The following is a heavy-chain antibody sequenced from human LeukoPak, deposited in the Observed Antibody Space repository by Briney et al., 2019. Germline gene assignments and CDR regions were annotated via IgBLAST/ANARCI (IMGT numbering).Heavy chain of an antibody. J-gene: IGHJ4*02. V-gene: IGHV3-23*01. CDR2: MSGSGGST. D-gene: IGHD3-22*01. CDR3: AKVLYDSSGYYPLGYFDY. Sequence: GGSLRLSCAASGFTFSSYAMSWVRQAPGKGLEWVSAMSGSGGSTYYADSVKGRFTISRDNSKNTLYLQMNSLRAEDTAVYYCAKVLYDSSGYYPLGYFDYWGQGTLVTVSS. CDR1: GFTFSSYA.